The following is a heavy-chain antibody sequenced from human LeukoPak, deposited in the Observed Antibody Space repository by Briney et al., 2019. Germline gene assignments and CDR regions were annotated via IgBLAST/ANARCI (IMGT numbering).Heavy chain of an antibody. Sequence: GGSLRLSCAASGFIFSNYGMHWVRQAPGKGLEWVSFIRSDGRATDYADSVKGRLTISRDNSRNTLYVQMNSLRDEDTAIYYCAKDRDGGNFYFDYWGQGILVTVSS. V-gene: IGHV3-30*02. D-gene: IGHD4-23*01. J-gene: IGHJ4*02. CDR2: IRSDGRAT. CDR3: AKDRDGGNFYFDY. CDR1: GFIFSNYG.